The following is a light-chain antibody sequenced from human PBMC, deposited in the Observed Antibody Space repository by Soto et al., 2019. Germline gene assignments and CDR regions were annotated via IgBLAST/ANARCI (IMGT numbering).Light chain of an antibody. J-gene: IGLJ2*01. CDR1: SSNIGAGYD. CDR2: GNS. V-gene: IGLV1-40*01. Sequence: VLTQPPSVSGAPGQRVTISCTGSSSNIGAGYDVHWYQQLPGTAPKLLIYGNSNRPSGVPDRFSGSKSGTSASLAITGLQAEDEADYYCQSYDSSLSGRGVVFGGGTKLTVL. CDR3: QSYDSSLSGRGVV.